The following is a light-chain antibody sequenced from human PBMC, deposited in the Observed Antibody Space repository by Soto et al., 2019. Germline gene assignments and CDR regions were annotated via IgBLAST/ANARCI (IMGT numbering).Light chain of an antibody. CDR3: QQSYSTPAWT. CDR2: GAI. CDR1: QTIRNY. V-gene: IGKV1-39*01. J-gene: IGKJ1*01. Sequence: DIQITQPPSSLSASVGDRVTITCRASQTIRNYLNWYQQKPGKAPKLLIYGAINLHSGVPSRFSGSGSGTDFTLTISSLKPEDSATYYCQQSYSTPAWTFGQGTKVDIK.